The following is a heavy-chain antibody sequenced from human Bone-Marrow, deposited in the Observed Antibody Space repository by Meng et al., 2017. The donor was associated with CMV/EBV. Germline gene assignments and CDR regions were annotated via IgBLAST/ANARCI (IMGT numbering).Heavy chain of an antibody. CDR1: GYTFTGYY. CDR3: ARALGHFDY. CDR2: INPNSGGT. J-gene: IGHJ4*02. Sequence: ASVKVSCKASGYTFTGYYMHWVRQAPGQGLEWMGWINPNSGGTNYAQKFQGRVTMTRDTSTSTVYMELSSLRSEDTAVYYCARALGHFDYWGQGTLVTVSS. V-gene: IGHV1-2*02.